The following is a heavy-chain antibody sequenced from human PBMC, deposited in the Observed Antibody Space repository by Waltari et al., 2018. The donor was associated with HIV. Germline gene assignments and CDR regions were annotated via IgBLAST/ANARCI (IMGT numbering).Heavy chain of an antibody. Sequence: QVQLQESGPGLVNPSETLSLTCTVSGDSINNYYWIWIRQPPGKGLDWIGYMSYTGKTTHNPSRKSRVTISVDTSKIQVSLKLSPVTATDTAVYFCARAGRNGHKTGWFDPWGQGTLVTVSS. CDR2: MSYTGKT. J-gene: IGHJ5*02. CDR1: GDSINNYY. D-gene: IGHD2-8*01. V-gene: IGHV4-59*01. CDR3: ARAGRNGHKTGWFDP.